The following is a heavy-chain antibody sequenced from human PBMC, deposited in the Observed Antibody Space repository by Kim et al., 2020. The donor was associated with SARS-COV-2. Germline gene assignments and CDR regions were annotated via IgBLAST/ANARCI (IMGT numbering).Heavy chain of an antibody. D-gene: IGHD6-19*01. V-gene: IGHV1-46*01. Sequence: FQGSVTMTRDTSTSTVYMELISLRSEDTAVYYCARGPWLVRGGPYYFDYWGQGTLVTVSS. CDR3: ARGPWLVRGGPYYFDY. J-gene: IGHJ4*02.